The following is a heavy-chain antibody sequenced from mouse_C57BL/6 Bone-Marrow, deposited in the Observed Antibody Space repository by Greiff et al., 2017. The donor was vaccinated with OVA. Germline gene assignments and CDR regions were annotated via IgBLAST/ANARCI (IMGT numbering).Heavy chain of an antibody. Sequence: EVKLQESGPVLVKPGASVKMSCKASGYTFTDYYMNWVKQSHGKSLEWIGVINPYNGGTSYNQKFKGKATLTVDKSSSTAYMELNSLTSEDSAVYYGARNGSSPSYRYFDVWGTGTTVTVSS. J-gene: IGHJ1*03. V-gene: IGHV1-19*01. CDR3: ARNGSSPSYRYFDV. CDR2: INPYNGGT. CDR1: GYTFTDYY. D-gene: IGHD1-1*01.